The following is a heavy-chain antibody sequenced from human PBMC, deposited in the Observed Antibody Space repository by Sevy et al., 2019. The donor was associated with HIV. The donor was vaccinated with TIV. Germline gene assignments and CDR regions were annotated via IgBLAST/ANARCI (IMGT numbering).Heavy chain of an antibody. CDR1: GYTRTELS. Sequence: ASVKVSCKVSGYTRTELSMHWVRQAPGKGLEWMGGFDPEDGETIYAQKFQGRVTMTEDTSTDTAYMELSSLRSEDTAVYYCATGKGSGDRKKYGMDVWGQGTTVTVSS. CDR3: ATGKGSGDRKKYGMDV. J-gene: IGHJ6*02. CDR2: FDPEDGET. V-gene: IGHV1-24*01. D-gene: IGHD6-19*01.